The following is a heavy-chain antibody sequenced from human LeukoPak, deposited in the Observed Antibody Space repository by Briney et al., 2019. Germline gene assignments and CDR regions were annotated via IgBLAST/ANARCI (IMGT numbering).Heavy chain of an antibody. D-gene: IGHD5-12*01. CDR1: GGSISSSSYY. CDR3: ARGGYSGYASRRVLGEFDP. J-gene: IGHJ5*02. V-gene: IGHV4-39*01. CDR2: IYYSGST. Sequence: SETLSLTCTVSGGSISSSSYYWGWIRQPPGKGLEWIGSIYYSGSTYYNPSRKRRVTISVDTSKTQFSLKLRSVTAADTAVYYCARGGYSGYASRRVLGEFDPWGQGTLVTVSS.